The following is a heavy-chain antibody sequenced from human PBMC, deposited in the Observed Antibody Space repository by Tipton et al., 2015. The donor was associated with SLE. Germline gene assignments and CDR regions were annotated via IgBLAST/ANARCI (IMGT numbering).Heavy chain of an antibody. J-gene: IGHJ4*02. V-gene: IGHV4-34*01. D-gene: IGHD6-13*01. CDR3: ARGPLSIEIPAAGVIDH. Sequence: TLSLTCAVYGGSFSGYYWSWIRQPPGKGLEWIGEINHSGSTNYSPSLKSRVTISVDTSKNQFSLKLSSGTAADTAVYFCARGPLSIEIPAAGVIDHWGQGTLVTVSS. CDR1: GGSFSGYY. CDR2: INHSGST.